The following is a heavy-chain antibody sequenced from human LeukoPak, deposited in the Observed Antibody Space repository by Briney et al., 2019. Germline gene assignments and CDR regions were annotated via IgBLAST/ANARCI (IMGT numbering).Heavy chain of an antibody. V-gene: IGHV4-59*11. Sequence: SETLSHTCTVSGGSISSHYWSWIRQPPGKGLEWIGYIYYSGSTNYNPSLKSRVTISVDTSKNQFSLKLSSVTAADTAVYYCARASDGYYYGSGSSPIFDYWGQGTLVTVSS. J-gene: IGHJ4*02. CDR2: IYYSGST. CDR1: GGSISSHY. CDR3: ARASDGYYYGSGSSPIFDY. D-gene: IGHD3-10*01.